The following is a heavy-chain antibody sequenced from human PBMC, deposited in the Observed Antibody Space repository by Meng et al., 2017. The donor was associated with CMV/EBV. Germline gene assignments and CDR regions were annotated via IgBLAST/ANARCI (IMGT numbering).Heavy chain of an antibody. CDR1: GYSFTSYW. D-gene: IGHD1-1*01. V-gene: IGHV5-51*01. J-gene: IGHJ4*02. CDR2: IYPGDSDT. Sequence: GESLKIPRKGSGYSFTSYWIGWVRQMPGKGLEWMGIIYPGDSDTRYSPSFQGQVTISADKSISTAYLQWSSLKASDTAMFYCARRGLEWPRDPNYYFDYWGQGTLVTVSS. CDR3: ARRGLEWPRDPNYYFDY.